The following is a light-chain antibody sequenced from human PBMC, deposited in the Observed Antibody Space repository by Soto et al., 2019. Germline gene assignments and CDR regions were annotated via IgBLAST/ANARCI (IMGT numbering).Light chain of an antibody. Sequence: QTVVTQEPSFSVSPGGTVTLTCGLSSGSVSTSYFPNWYQQTPGQPPRALIYNTNTRSSGVPDRFSGSILGNKAALTITGAQADDESEYYCVLYMGGGIWEFGGGTKLTVL. CDR3: VLYMGGGIWE. V-gene: IGLV8-61*01. J-gene: IGLJ2*01. CDR1: SGSVSTSYF. CDR2: NTN.